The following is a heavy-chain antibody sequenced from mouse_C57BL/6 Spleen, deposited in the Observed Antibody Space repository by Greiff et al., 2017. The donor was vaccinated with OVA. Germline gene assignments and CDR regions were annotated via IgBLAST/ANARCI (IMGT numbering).Heavy chain of an antibody. D-gene: IGHD2-4*01. CDR1: GYTFTDYY. CDR2: LYPGSGNT. CDR3: AKTQIDYDYSFAY. Sequence: QVQLQQSGAELVRPGASVKLSCKASGYTFTDYYINWVKQRPGQGLEWIARLYPGSGNTYYNAKFKGKATLTAEKSSSTAYMQLISLTSEDSAVYYCAKTQIDYDYSFAYWGQGTLVTVSA. V-gene: IGHV1-76*01. J-gene: IGHJ3*01.